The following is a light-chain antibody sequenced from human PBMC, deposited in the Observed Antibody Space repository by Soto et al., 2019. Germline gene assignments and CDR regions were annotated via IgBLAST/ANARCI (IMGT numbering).Light chain of an antibody. CDR1: QEIAGY. Sequence: AIRLTQSPSSFSAYTGDTVTITCRASQEIAGYLAWYQQKPGKAPKLLIYGASTLQSGVPSRFSGNGSGTDFALTISSLQSEDFATYYCQQYHNYPPLTFGGGTKVEIK. CDR3: QQYHNYPPLT. CDR2: GAS. V-gene: IGKV1-8*01. J-gene: IGKJ4*01.